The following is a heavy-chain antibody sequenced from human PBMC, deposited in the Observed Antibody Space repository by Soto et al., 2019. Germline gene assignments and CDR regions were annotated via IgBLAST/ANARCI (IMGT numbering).Heavy chain of an antibody. CDR3: ASSVVVPSTMNYFDY. D-gene: IGHD2-15*01. Sequence: PGESLKISCKGSVYSFSNYWIAWVRQMPGKGLEWMGIIFPADSDTKYSPSFQGQVTISADKSISTAYLQWSSLKASDTAMYYCASSVVVPSTMNYFDYWGQGSLVTVS. J-gene: IGHJ4*02. CDR1: VYSFSNYW. CDR2: IFPADSDT. V-gene: IGHV5-51*01.